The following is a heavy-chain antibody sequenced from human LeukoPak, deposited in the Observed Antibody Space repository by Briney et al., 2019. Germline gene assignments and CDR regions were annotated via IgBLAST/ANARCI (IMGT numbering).Heavy chain of an antibody. CDR3: ARDFSDHSSGWALEDY. Sequence: SQTLSLTCAISGDSVSSNSVCWNWIRQSPSRGLEWLGRTYYRSKWYNDYAVSVKSRIIINPDTSKNQFSLQLNSVTPEDTAVYYCARDFSDHSSGWALEDYWGQGTLVTVSS. V-gene: IGHV6-1*01. CDR2: TYYRSKWYN. J-gene: IGHJ4*02. D-gene: IGHD6-19*01. CDR1: GDSVSSNSVC.